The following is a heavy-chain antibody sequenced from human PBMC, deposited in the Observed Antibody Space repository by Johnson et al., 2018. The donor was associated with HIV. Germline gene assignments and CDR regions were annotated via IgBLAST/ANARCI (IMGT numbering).Heavy chain of an antibody. CDR2: ISGGST. CDR3: AKDAGWSIVGATDGRDAFDI. CDR1: GFTVSSNE. V-gene: IGHV3-38-3*01. Sequence: VQLVESRGVLVQPGGSLRLSCAASGFTVSSNELSWVRQAPGKGLEWVSSISGGSTYYADSRQGRFTISRDNSKNTVYLQMNNLRAEDTAVYYCAKDAGWSIVGATDGRDAFDIWGQGAMVTVSS. J-gene: IGHJ3*02. D-gene: IGHD1-26*01.